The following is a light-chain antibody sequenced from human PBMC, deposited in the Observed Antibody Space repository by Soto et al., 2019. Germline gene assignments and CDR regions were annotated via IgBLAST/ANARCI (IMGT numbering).Light chain of an antibody. Sequence: DIQMTQSPSSLSASVGDRVTITCRASQSISNYLNWYQQKPGKAPKLLIYAASSLQSGVPSRFSGSRSGTDFTLTISSLQPEDFATYYCQQTYSTPPCTFGQGTKLEIK. J-gene: IGKJ2*02. CDR3: QQTYSTPPCT. CDR2: AAS. V-gene: IGKV1-39*01. CDR1: QSISNY.